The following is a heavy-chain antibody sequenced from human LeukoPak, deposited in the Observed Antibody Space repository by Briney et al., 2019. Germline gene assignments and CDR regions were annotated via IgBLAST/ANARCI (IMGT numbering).Heavy chain of an antibody. D-gene: IGHD2-15*01. V-gene: IGHV3-13*01. Sequence: SGRSLRLSYAASGFTFTSYDMHWVRQATGKCLEWVSAIGTAGDTYYPGSVKGRFTISRENAKNSWYLQMNSLRAGDTAVYYCARGYLLRDSPRPQPYFDYWGQGTLVTVSS. CDR3: ARGYLLRDSPRPQPYFDY. CDR1: GFTFTSYD. J-gene: IGHJ4*02. CDR2: IGTAGDT.